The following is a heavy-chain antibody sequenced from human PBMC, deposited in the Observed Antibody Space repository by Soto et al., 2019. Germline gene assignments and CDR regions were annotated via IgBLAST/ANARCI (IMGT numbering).Heavy chain of an antibody. D-gene: IGHD4-17*01. Sequence: VQLVESGGGLVQPGGSLRLSCSASGFTFSSYAMHWVRQAPGKGLEWIGYIYYSGSTYYNPSLKSRVTISVDTSKNQFSLKLSSVTAADTAVYYCARGGYGDYVPRYWYFDLWGRGTLVTVSS. CDR3: ARGGYGDYVPRYWYFDL. CDR2: IYYSGST. J-gene: IGHJ2*01. V-gene: IGHV4-59*06. CDR1: GFTFSSYAMH.